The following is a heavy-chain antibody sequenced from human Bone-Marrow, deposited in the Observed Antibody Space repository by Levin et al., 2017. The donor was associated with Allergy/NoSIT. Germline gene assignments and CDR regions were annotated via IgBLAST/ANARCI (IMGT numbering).Heavy chain of an antibody. V-gene: IGHV4-39*01. Sequence: SETLSLTCTVSGGSISSGSYYWGWIRQPPGKGLEWIGSIYYRGSTYYSPSLKSRVSISVDTSKNQISLKLSSVSAADTAMYYCARHAVVPAAMGYFDYWGQGTFVTVSS. CDR3: ARHAVVPAAMGYFDY. CDR1: GGSISSGSYY. CDR2: IYYRGST. D-gene: IGHD2-2*01. J-gene: IGHJ4*02.